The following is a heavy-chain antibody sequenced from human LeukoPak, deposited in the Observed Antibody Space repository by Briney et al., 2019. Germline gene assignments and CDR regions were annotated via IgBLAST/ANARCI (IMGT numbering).Heavy chain of an antibody. Sequence: PSQTLSLTCTVSGGSISSGSYYWSWIRQPAGKGLEWIGRIYTSGSTNYNPSLKSRVTISVDTSKNQFSLKLSSVTAADTAVYYCARDYGSGTFDYWGQGTLVTVSS. CDR2: IYTSGST. V-gene: IGHV4-61*02. D-gene: IGHD1-26*01. CDR3: ARDYGSGTFDY. J-gene: IGHJ4*02. CDR1: GGSISSGSYY.